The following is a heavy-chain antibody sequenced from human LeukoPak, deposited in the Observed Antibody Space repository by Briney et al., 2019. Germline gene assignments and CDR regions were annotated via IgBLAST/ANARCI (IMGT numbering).Heavy chain of an antibody. Sequence: ASVKVSCKVSGYTLTELSMHWVRQAPGKGLEWMGGFDPEDGETIYAQKFQGRVTMTEDTSTDTAYMELRSLRSDDTAVYYCARDLSTLWFGESPNWFDPWGQGTLVTVSS. CDR2: FDPEDGET. CDR3: ARDLSTLWFGESPNWFDP. D-gene: IGHD3-10*01. J-gene: IGHJ5*02. CDR1: GYTLTELS. V-gene: IGHV1-24*01.